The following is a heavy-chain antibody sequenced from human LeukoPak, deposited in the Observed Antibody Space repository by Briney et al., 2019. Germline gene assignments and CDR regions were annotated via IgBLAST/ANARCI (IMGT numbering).Heavy chain of an antibody. CDR1: GFTFSSYE. J-gene: IGHJ6*02. Sequence: GGSLRLSCAASGFTFSSYEMNWVRQAPGKGLEWVSYNSSSGSTIYYADSMKGRFTISRDNAKNSLYLQMNSLRAEDTAVYYCARDRGFGEIHYYYYYGMDVWGQGTTVTVSS. CDR2: NSSSGSTI. D-gene: IGHD3-10*01. V-gene: IGHV3-48*03. CDR3: ARDRGFGEIHYYYYYGMDV.